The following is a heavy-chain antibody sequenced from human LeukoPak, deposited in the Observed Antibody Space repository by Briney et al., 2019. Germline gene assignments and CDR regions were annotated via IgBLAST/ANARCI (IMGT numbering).Heavy chain of an antibody. CDR2: ISSNGGST. D-gene: IGHD3-22*01. Sequence: GGSLGLSCAASGFTFSSYAMHWVRQAPGKGLEYVSAISSNGGSTYYANSVKGRFTISRDNSKNTLYLQMGSLRAEDMAVYYCARGGSSGYYYARNWFDPWGQGTLVTVSS. CDR3: ARGGSSGYYYARNWFDP. J-gene: IGHJ5*02. CDR1: GFTFSSYA. V-gene: IGHV3-64*01.